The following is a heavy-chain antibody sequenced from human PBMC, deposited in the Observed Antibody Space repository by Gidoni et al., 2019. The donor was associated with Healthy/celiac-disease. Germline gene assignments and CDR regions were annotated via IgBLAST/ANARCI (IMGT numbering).Heavy chain of an antibody. V-gene: IGHV4-39*01. J-gene: IGHJ5*02. CDR2: LHYRGST. Sequence: QLQLQESGPALVKPSETLSLPCTVSGGSLRRSSYYSGWIRQPPGTGLEWIGSLHYRGSTYYNPSLKSLVTISVDTSKNQFALKLSSGTAADTAVYYCARPTYSSWCAFDPWGQGTLVTVSS. CDR3: ARPTYSSWCAFDP. D-gene: IGHD6-13*01. CDR1: GGSLRRSSYY.